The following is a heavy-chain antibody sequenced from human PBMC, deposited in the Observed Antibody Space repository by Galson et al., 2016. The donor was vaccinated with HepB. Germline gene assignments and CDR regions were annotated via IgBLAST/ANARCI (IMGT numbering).Heavy chain of an antibody. Sequence: SLRLSCAASGFTFSDYYMTWIRRAPGKGLELVSYISSSSSDTNYADSVKGRFTISRDNAKNSLYLQMNSLRAEDTAVYYCAGMRGDYDYWGQGTLVTVSS. V-gene: IGHV3-11*03. D-gene: IGHD4-17*01. CDR1: GFTFSDYY. CDR3: AGMRGDYDY. CDR2: ISSSSSDT. J-gene: IGHJ4*02.